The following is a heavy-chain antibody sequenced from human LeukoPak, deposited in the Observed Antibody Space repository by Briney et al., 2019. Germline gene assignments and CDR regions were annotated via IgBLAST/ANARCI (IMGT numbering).Heavy chain of an antibody. CDR1: GYTFTGYY. D-gene: IGHD2-2*01. CDR3: AREYCSSTSCYHPVGY. Sequence: ASVKVSCKASGYTFTGYYMHWVRQAPGQGLEWMGWSNPNSGGTNYAQKFQGRVTMTRDTSISTAYMELSRLRSDDTAVYYCAREYCSSTSCYHPVGYWGEGALVTVSS. J-gene: IGHJ4*02. V-gene: IGHV1-2*02. CDR2: SNPNSGGT.